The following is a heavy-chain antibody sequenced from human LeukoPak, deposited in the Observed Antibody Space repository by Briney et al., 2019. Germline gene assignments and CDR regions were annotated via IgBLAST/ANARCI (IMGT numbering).Heavy chain of an antibody. D-gene: IGHD4/OR15-4a*01. Sequence: GGSLRLSCAASGFXFSSYTINWVRQAPGQGLEWVSYISSGGGSIFYADSVKGRFSISRDNAKNSLYLQMNSLRDDDTAVYFCAREVRGTYLDYWGQGTLVTVSS. J-gene: IGHJ4*02. CDR1: GFXFSSYT. CDR2: ISSGGGSI. CDR3: AREVRGTYLDY. V-gene: IGHV3-48*02.